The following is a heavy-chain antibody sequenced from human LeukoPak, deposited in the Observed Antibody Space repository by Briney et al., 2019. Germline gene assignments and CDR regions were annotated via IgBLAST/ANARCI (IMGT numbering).Heavy chain of an antibody. CDR2: ISSSSSYI. CDR1: GFTFSSYS. J-gene: IGHJ4*02. Sequence: GGSLRLSCAASGFTFSSYSMNWVRPAPGKGLEWVSSISSSSSYIYYADSVKGRFTISRDNAKNSLYLQMNSLRAEDTAVYYCARSGVVTAIRRYYFDYWGQGTLVTVSS. CDR3: ARSGVVTAIRRYYFDY. V-gene: IGHV3-21*01. D-gene: IGHD2-21*02.